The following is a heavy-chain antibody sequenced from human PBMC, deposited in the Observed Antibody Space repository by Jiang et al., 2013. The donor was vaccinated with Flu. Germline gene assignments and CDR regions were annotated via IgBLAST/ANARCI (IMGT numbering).Heavy chain of an antibody. J-gene: IGHJ1*01. D-gene: IGHD1-1*01. V-gene: IGHV3-7*03. CDR1: GFSFSGYW. CDR2: IKQDGGAK. CDR3: VMSATGRDGSAGN. Sequence: GDLVQPGGSLRLSCAASGFSFSGYWMSWVRQAPGEGLEWVASIKQDGGAKWYVDSVEGRFTISRDNAKNSLFLQMNSLRAEDAAVYYCVMSATGRDGSAGNWGQGTLVTVSS.